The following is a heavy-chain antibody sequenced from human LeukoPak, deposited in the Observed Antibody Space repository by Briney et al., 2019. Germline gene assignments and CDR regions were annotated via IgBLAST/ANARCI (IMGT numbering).Heavy chain of an antibody. Sequence: GGSLRLSCAASGFTFSSYWMHWVRQAPGKGLVWVSRINSDGSSTSYADSVKGRFTISRDNAKNTLYLQMNSLRAEDTAMYYCAKLATVTTGDYWGQGTLVTVSS. CDR1: GFTFSSYW. CDR2: INSDGSST. J-gene: IGHJ4*02. CDR3: AKLATVTTGDY. V-gene: IGHV3-74*01. D-gene: IGHD4-17*01.